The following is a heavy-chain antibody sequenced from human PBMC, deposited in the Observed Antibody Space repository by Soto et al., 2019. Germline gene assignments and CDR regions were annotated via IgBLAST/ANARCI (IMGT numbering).Heavy chain of an antibody. CDR1: GFSLSTSGVG. CDR3: AHSRQDFWSPKGPYYYYYMDV. CDR2: IYWDDDK. J-gene: IGHJ6*03. D-gene: IGHD3-3*01. Sequence: SGPTLVNPTQTLTLTCTFSGFSLSTSGVGVGWIRQPPGKALEWLALIYWDDDKRYSPSLKSRLTITKDTSKNQVVLTMTNMDPVDTATYYCAHSRQDFWSPKGPYYYYYMDVWGKGTTVTVSS. V-gene: IGHV2-5*02.